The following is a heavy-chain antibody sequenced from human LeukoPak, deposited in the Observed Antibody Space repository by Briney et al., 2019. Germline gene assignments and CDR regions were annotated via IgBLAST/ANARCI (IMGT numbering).Heavy chain of an antibody. V-gene: IGHV4-4*02. CDR1: GGSISSNNW. D-gene: IGHD3-16*01. J-gene: IGHJ3*02. CDR3: AKDADGGDI. CDR2: IYHSGSP. Sequence: SETLSLTCAVSGGSISSNNWWGWVRQPPGKGLEWIGEIYHSGSPNYNPSLKSRVTISVDKSRNHFSLNLSTVSAADTAVYYCAKDADGGDIWGQGTMVTVSS.